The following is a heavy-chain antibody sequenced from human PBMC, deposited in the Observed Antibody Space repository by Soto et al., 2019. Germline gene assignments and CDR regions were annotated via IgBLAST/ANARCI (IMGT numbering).Heavy chain of an antibody. D-gene: IGHD6-13*01. CDR1: GFSFSESA. CDR3: AKDGDVEAAGYYFDY. V-gene: IGHV3-30*18. Sequence: GGSLRLSCEASGFSFSESAMHWVRQAPGKGLEWVAVDGANNFYAESVKGRFSISRDSSKNTLYLQMNSLRAEDTAVYYCAKDGDVEAAGYYFDYWGQGTLVTVSS. CDR2: DGANN. J-gene: IGHJ4*02.